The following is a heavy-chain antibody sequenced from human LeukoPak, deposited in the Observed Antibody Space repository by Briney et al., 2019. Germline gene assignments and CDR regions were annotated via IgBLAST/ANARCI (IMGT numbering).Heavy chain of an antibody. D-gene: IGHD2-21*02. CDR1: GFTVSSNY. J-gene: IGHJ4*02. Sequence: GGSLRLSCAASGFTVSSNYMSWVRQAPGKGLEWVSVIYSGGSTYYADSVKGRFTISRDNSKNTLYLQMNSLRAEDTAVYYCARDLYCGGDCYNYWGQGTLVTVSS. CDR2: IYSGGST. V-gene: IGHV3-53*01. CDR3: ARDLYCGGDCYNY.